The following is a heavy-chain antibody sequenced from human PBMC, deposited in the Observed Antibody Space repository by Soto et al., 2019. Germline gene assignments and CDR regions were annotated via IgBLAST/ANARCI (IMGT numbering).Heavy chain of an antibody. CDR3: ARDCGYGTPFDY. J-gene: IGHJ4*02. D-gene: IGHD5-12*01. CDR2: ITGAGTNT. Sequence: EVQLVQSGGGLVQPGGSLRLSCAASGFAFSSYWLHWVRQAPGKGLMIVSRITGAGTNTAYATSVKGRFTISRDNAKNMVYLQMDSLKAEDAAVYYCARDCGYGTPFDYWGQGALVTVSS. V-gene: IGHV3-74*01. CDR1: GFAFSSYW.